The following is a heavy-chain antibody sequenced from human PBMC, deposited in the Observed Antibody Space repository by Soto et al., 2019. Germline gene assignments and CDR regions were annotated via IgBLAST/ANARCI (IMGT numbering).Heavy chain of an antibody. V-gene: IGHV1-2*02. D-gene: IGHD3-10*01. J-gene: IGHJ6*02. Sequence: QVQLVQSGAEVKEHGDSVRVCCEASGYTFTAYYIHWVRQAPGQGLERMGWINAKLGDTTYAQDFQGRLTLTRDMSISTVYMDLSRLTSDDTAIYYCARNMDYYYGPGSGNGHGVWGQGTTVNVFS. CDR1: GYTFTAYY. CDR2: INAKLGDT. CDR3: ARNMDYYYGPGSGNGHGV.